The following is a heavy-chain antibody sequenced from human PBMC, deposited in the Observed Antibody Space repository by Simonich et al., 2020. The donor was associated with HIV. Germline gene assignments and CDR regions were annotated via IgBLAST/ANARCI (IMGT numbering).Heavy chain of an antibody. CDR1: GGSSSGYY. CDR2: IDDSGSP. J-gene: IGHJ3*02. V-gene: IGHV4-34*01. CDR3: ARHSGYADAFDI. Sequence: QVQLQQWGAGLLKPSETLSLTCAVYGGSSSGYYWSWIRQPPWKGLEWIGDIDDSGSPNYSPSLKSRVTLSLATSKNQFSLKLSAVTAADTAVYYCARHSGYADAFDIWGQGTMITVSS. D-gene: IGHD5-12*01.